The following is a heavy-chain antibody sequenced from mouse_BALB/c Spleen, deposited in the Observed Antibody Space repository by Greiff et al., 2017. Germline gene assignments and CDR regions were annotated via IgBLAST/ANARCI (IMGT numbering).Heavy chain of an antibody. J-gene: IGHJ2*01. CDR3: ARRAYYRYYFDD. D-gene: IGHD1-1*01. CDR1: GYTFTSYW. CDR2: INPSTGYT. Sequence: VQLQQSGAELAKPGASVKMSCKASGYTFTSYWMHWVKQRPGQGLEWIGYINPSTGYTEYNQKFKDKATLTADKSSSTAYMQLSSLTSEDSAVYYCARRAYYRYYFDDWGQGTTLTVSS. V-gene: IGHV1-7*01.